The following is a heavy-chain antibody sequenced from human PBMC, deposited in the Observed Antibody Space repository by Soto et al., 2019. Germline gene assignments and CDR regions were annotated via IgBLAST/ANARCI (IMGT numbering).Heavy chain of an antibody. CDR1: GFTCIRYA. CDR2: ISYDGSNK. J-gene: IGHJ4*02. CDR3: ARDPTYYDSSGYYLGPYYFDY. Sequence: PACSLQLSCAASGFTCIRYAMHWVRKAPGKGLEWVAVISYDGSNKYYADSVKGRFTISRDNSKNTLYLRMNSLRAEDTAVYYCARDPTYYDSSGYYLGPYYFDYRGQGTLVTVSA. D-gene: IGHD3-22*01. V-gene: IGHV3-30-3*01.